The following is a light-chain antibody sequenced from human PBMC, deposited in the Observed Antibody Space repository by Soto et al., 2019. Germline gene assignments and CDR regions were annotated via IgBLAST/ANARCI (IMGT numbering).Light chain of an antibody. Sequence: QSALTQPASVSGSPGQSITISCIGTSSDVGGYNYVSWYQQHPGKAPKLMIYEVSNRPSGVSNRFSGSKSANTASLTISGLQAEDEADYYCSSYTSSSTHYVFGNGTKLTVL. CDR1: SSDVGGYNY. CDR2: EVS. J-gene: IGLJ1*01. CDR3: SSYTSSSTHYV. V-gene: IGLV2-14*01.